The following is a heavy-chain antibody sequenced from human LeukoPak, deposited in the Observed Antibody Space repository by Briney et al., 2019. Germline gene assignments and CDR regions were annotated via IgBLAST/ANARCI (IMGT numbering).Heavy chain of an antibody. Sequence: SETLSLTCTVSGGSISSYYWSWIRQPPGKGLEWIGYIYYSGSTNYNPSLKSRVTMSVDTSKNQFSLKLSSVTAADTAVYYCARSTYYDYVWGSTPSAFDIWGQGTMVTVSS. V-gene: IGHV4-59*12. J-gene: IGHJ3*02. CDR1: GGSISSYY. CDR2: IYYSGST. CDR3: ARSTYYDYVWGSTPSAFDI. D-gene: IGHD3-16*01.